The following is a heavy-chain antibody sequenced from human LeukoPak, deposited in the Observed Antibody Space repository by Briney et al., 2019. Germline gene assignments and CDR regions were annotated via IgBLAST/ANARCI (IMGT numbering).Heavy chain of an antibody. CDR2: ISYDGSNK. V-gene: IGHV3-30-3*01. CDR3: ARDPLSSIPYYYYGMDV. CDR1: AFTLSNYA. Sequence: GGSLRLSCAASAFTLSNYAMHWVRQAPGKGLEWVAIISYDGSNKYYADSVKGRFTISRDNSKNTLYLQMNSLRDEGTAVYYCARDPLSSIPYYYYGMDVWGQGTTVTVSS. D-gene: IGHD6-6*01. J-gene: IGHJ6*02.